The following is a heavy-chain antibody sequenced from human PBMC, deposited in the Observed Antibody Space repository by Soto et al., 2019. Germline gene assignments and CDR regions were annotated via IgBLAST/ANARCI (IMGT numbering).Heavy chain of an antibody. V-gene: IGHV4-34*01. CDR3: ASDYGDYLRVLDY. D-gene: IGHD4-17*01. CDR2: INHSGST. J-gene: IGHJ4*02. CDR1: GGSFSGYY. Sequence: QVQLQQWGAGPLKPSETLSLTCAVYGGSFSGYYWSWIRQPPGKGLEWIGEINHSGSTNYNPSLKSRVTISVDTSKNQFSLKLSSVTAADTAVYYCASDYGDYLRVLDYWGQGTLVTVSS.